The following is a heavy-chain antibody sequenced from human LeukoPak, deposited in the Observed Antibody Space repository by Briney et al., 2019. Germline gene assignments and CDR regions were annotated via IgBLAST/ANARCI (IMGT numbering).Heavy chain of an antibody. Sequence: GGSLRLSCAASGFTFSSYGMSWVGQAPGKGREWVSAISGSGGSTYYADSVKGRFTISRDNSKNTLYLQMNSLRAEDTAVYYCAKGARGYFDYWGQGTLVTVSS. D-gene: IGHD3-10*01. CDR2: ISGSGGST. CDR1: GFTFSSYG. J-gene: IGHJ4*02. CDR3: AKGARGYFDY. V-gene: IGHV3-23*01.